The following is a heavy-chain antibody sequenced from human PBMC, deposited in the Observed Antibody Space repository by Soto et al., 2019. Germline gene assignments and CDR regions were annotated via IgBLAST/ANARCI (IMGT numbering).Heavy chain of an antibody. CDR2: IYYSGRA. CDR3: AAQRLYTRGWYDWFAP. J-gene: IGHJ5*02. CDR1: GDSISSYY. Sequence: SETLSLTCAVSGDSISSYYWTWIRQPPGKGLEWIGYIYYSGRANYDPSLRSRVTISVDTSKNQFSLKLNSVTAADTAVYYCAAQRLYTRGWYDWFAPWGPGTLVTVSS. V-gene: IGHV4-59*01. D-gene: IGHD6-19*01.